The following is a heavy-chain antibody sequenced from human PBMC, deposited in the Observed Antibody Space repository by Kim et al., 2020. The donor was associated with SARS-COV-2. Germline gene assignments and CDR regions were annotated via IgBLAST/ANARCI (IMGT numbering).Heavy chain of an antibody. V-gene: IGHV3-30*18. CDR2: VSYDGSNE. Sequence: GGSLRLSCAASGFSFYNFAMHWVRQAPGKGLEWVASVSYDGSNENYGDSVKGRFTISRDNSNNMLYLQMNSLRAEDTAVYYCAKITGVSGYDPRASYHYYSAADVWGQRTSDTVSS. CDR1: GFSFYNFA. CDR3: AKITGVSGYDPRASYHYYSAADV. D-gene: IGHD5-12*01. J-gene: IGHJ6*02.